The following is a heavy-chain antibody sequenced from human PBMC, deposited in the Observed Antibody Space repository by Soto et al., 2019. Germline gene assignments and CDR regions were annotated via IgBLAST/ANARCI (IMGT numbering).Heavy chain of an antibody. D-gene: IGHD2-8*01. Sequence: ASVKVSCKASGGTFSSYAISWLRQAPGQGLEWMGGIIPIFGTANYAQKFQGRVTITADKSTSTAYMELSSLRSEDTAVYYCARDRKVYCPNGVVYPATDAFDIWGQGTRGTVS. CDR2: IIPIFGTA. CDR1: GGTFSSYA. J-gene: IGHJ3*02. CDR3: ARDRKVYCPNGVVYPATDAFDI. V-gene: IGHV1-69*06.